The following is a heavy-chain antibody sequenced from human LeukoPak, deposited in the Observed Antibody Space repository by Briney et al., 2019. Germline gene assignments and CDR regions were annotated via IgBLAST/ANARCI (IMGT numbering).Heavy chain of an antibody. CDR1: GGRFGDHA. CDR2: IRSKAYGGTT. J-gene: IGHJ4*02. V-gene: IGHV3-49*04. Sequence: GGSLRLSCTGSGGRFGDHAMSWVRQAPGKGLEWVGFIRSKAYGGTTEYAASVKGRFSISRDDSKSIAYLQVNSLKTEDTAVYYCSRYSGSYYGTYYFDYWGQGTLVTVSP. D-gene: IGHD1-26*01. CDR3: SRYSGSYYGTYYFDY.